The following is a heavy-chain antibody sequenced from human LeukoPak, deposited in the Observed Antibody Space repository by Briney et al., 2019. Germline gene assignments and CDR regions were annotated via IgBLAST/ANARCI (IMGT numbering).Heavy chain of an antibody. CDR3: ARDVWIAAAGPLDY. J-gene: IGHJ4*02. CDR1: GGTFSSYA. D-gene: IGHD6-13*01. V-gene: IGHV1-69*04. Sequence: SVKVSCKASGGTFSSYAISWVRQAPGQGLEWMGRIIPILGIANYAQKFQGRVTITADKSTSTAYMELSSLRSEDTAVYYCARDVWIAAAGPLDYWGQGTLVTVSS. CDR2: IIPILGIA.